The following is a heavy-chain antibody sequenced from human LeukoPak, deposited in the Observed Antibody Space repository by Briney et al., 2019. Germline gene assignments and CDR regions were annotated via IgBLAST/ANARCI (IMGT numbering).Heavy chain of an antibody. CDR3: AKDFTYGPDH. Sequence: GSLRLSCAASGFTFSSYGMHWVRQAPGKGLEWVSFIRYDGNPTYCADSVKGRFTISRDNSKNMVYMQMNSLRVEDTAVYYCAKDFTYGPDHWGQGTLVSVSS. D-gene: IGHD3-10*01. CDR2: IRYDGNPT. V-gene: IGHV3-30*02. J-gene: IGHJ4*02. CDR1: GFTFSSYG.